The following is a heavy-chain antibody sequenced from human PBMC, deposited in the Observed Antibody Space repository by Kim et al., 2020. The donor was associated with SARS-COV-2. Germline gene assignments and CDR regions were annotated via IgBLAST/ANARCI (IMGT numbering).Heavy chain of an antibody. CDR3: ARDYRIQLGGSPWFY. CDR2: ISYDGSNK. CDR1: GFTFSSYA. J-gene: IGHJ4*02. D-gene: IGHD5-18*01. V-gene: IGHV3-30*04. Sequence: GGSLRLSCAASGFTFSSYAMHWVRQAPGKGLEWVAVISYDGSNKYYADSVKGRFTISRDNSKNTLYLQMNSLRAEDTAVYYCARDYRIQLGGSPWFYWGQGTLVTVSS.